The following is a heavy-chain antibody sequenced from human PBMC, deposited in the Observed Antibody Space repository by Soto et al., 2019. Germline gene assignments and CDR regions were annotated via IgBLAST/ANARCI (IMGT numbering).Heavy chain of an antibody. D-gene: IGHD3-10*01. V-gene: IGHV4-31*03. CDR2: IYYSGST. Sequence: SETLSLTCTVSVGSISSGGYYWSWIRQHPGKGLEWIGYIYYSGSTYYNPSLKSRVTISVDTSKNQFSLKLSSVTAADTAVYYCARDLLHYYGSGSYYSNWFDPWGQGTLVTVS. CDR1: VGSISSGGYY. CDR3: ARDLLHYYGSGSYYSNWFDP. J-gene: IGHJ5*02.